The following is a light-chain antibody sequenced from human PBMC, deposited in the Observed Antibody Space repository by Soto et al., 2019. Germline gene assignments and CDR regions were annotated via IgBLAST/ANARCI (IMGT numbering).Light chain of an antibody. V-gene: IGKV1-5*03. CDR3: QQYDSYPLA. J-gene: IGKJ4*01. Sequence: DIQMTQSPSTLSASVGDRVTITCRASQSISNWLAWYPQKPGKAPKYLIYKASNLQSGVPSRFSGSGSGTEFTLIISSLQPDDFATYYCQQYDSYPLAFGGGTRVDI. CDR2: KAS. CDR1: QSISNW.